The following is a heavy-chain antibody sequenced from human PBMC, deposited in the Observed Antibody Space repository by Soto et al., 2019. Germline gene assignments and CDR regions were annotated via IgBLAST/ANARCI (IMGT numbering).Heavy chain of an antibody. V-gene: IGHV4-34*01. J-gene: IGHJ4*02. Sequence: SETLSLTCAVYSGSFSGYYWSWIRQPPGKGLEWIGELYQGLSIIYNPSLESRVTISGDSSKNQFSLKLRSVTAADTAVYYCARHGGYYFDYWGQGTLVTV. CDR3: ARHGGYYFDY. D-gene: IGHD3-16*01. CDR2: LYQGLSI. CDR1: SGSFSGYY.